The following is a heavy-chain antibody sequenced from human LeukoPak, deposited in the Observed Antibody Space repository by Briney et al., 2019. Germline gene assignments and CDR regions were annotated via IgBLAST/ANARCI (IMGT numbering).Heavy chain of an antibody. J-gene: IGHJ4*02. CDR2: IQSRGKT. D-gene: IGHD3-3*01. Sequence: PSETLSLTCTVSGDSISSGNYYWTWIRQPAGQGLEWIGRIQSRGKTAYNPSVRSRLTVSVETSKNQFSLKLNSVAAADTAVYYCARARDFWSGYYTEGTFFDYWGRGTLVTVSS. V-gene: IGHV4-61*02. CDR1: GDSISSGNYY. CDR3: ARARDFWSGYYTEGTFFDY.